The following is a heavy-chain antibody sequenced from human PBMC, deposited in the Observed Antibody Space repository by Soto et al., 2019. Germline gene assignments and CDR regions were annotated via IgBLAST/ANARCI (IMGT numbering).Heavy chain of an antibody. Sequence: GGSLRLSCVASGFIFDYYAMHWARHTPEKGLEWVAGVNWNSGSRGYADSVRGRFTISRDSATNSLYLQMNSLRPEDTALYYCXKDKGLLKGNYYYGMDVWGQGTTVTVSS. D-gene: IGHD2-15*01. V-gene: IGHV3-9*01. J-gene: IGHJ6*02. CDR3: XKDKGLLKGNYYYGMDV. CDR1: GFIFDYYA. CDR2: VNWNSGSR.